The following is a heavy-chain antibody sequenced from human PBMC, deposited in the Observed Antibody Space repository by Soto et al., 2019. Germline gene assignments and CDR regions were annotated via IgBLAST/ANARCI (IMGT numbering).Heavy chain of an antibody. Sequence: SETQSLTCTVSGGSINTFYWSWVRQPAGKGLEWIGRIFSSGSTSFNPSLESRVAMSVDTSKNHFSLNLSSVTAADMAVYYCAREGSYSAYNFAHGIQLWSFDFWGQGALVTVSS. J-gene: IGHJ4*02. V-gene: IGHV4-4*07. D-gene: IGHD5-12*01. CDR3: AREGSYSAYNFAHGIQLWSFDF. CDR1: GGSINTFY. CDR2: IFSSGST.